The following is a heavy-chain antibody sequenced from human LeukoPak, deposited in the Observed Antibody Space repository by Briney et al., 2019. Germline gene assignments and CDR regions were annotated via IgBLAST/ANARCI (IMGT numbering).Heavy chain of an antibody. Sequence: SQTLSLTCAISGDSVSSNSVAWNWIRQSPSRGLEWLGRTYYRSTWYNDYAVSVRGRITVNPDTSKNQFSLHLNSVTPEDTAVYYCARRLTQYDCFDPWGQGILVTVSS. D-gene: IGHD2-2*01. J-gene: IGHJ5*02. CDR3: ARRLTQYDCFDP. CDR1: GDSVSSNSVA. CDR2: TYYRSTWYN. V-gene: IGHV6-1*01.